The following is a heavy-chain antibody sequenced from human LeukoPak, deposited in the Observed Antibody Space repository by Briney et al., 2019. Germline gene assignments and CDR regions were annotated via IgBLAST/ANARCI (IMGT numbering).Heavy chain of an antibody. Sequence: SETLSLTCTVSDGSISSGGYYWSWIRQPPGKGLEWIGEINHSGSTNYNPSLKSRVTISVDTSKNQFSLKLSSVTAADTAVYYCATYSSRNLDYWGQGTLVTVSS. CDR3: ATYSSRNLDY. V-gene: IGHV4-39*07. CDR1: DGSISSGGYY. J-gene: IGHJ4*02. D-gene: IGHD6-13*01. CDR2: INHSGST.